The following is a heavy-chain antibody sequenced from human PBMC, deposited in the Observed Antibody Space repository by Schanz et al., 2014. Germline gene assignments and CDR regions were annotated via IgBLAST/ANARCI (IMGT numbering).Heavy chain of an antibody. D-gene: IGHD3-9*01. CDR2: ISGSGGST. CDR3: AKDHAGSDILTALGN. J-gene: IGHJ4*02. CDR1: GFTFTNYA. Sequence: VQLLESGGALVRPGGSLRLSCAASGFTFTNYAMTWVRQAPGKGLEWVSGISGSGGSTYDADSVKGRFTISRDNSKNTLYLQMNSLRAEDTAVYYCAKDHAGSDILTALGNWGQGTLVTVSS. V-gene: IGHV3-23*01.